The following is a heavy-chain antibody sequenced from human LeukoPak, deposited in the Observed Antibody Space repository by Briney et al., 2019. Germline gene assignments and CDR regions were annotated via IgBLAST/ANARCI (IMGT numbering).Heavy chain of an antibody. Sequence: GGSLRLSCAASGFTFSSYGMHWVRQATGKGLEWVSAIGTAGDTYYPGSVKGRFTISRENAKNSLYLQMNSLRAGDTAVYYCARSKGLWFGELSFDYWGQGTLVTVSS. V-gene: IGHV3-13*01. CDR3: ARSKGLWFGELSFDY. J-gene: IGHJ4*02. CDR1: GFTFSSYG. CDR2: IGTAGDT. D-gene: IGHD3-10*01.